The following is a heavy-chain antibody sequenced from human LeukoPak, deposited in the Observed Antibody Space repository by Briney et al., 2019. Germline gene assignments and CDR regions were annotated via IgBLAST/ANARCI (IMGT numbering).Heavy chain of an antibody. CDR2: ISGSGGST. J-gene: IGHJ3*02. CDR1: GFTFSDHY. D-gene: IGHD1-1*01. Sequence: EPGGSLRLSCAASGFTFSDHYMDWVRQAPGKVLEWVSAISGSGGSTYYADSVKGRFTISRDNSKNTLYLQMNSLRAEDTAVYYCAKFVHIAFDIWGQGTMVTVSS. V-gene: IGHV3-23*01. CDR3: AKFVHIAFDI.